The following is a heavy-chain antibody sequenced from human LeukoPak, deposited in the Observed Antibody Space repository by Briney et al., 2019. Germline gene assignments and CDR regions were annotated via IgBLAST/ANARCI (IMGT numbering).Heavy chain of an antibody. Sequence: QTGGSLRLSCAASGFTFSSYAMSWVRQAPGKGLGWVSAISGSGGSTYYADSVKGRFTISRDNSKNTLYLQMNSLRAEDTAVYYCASNRYYYDSSGYFYWGQGTLVTVSS. V-gene: IGHV3-23*01. D-gene: IGHD3-22*01. J-gene: IGHJ4*02. CDR3: ASNRYYYDSSGYFY. CDR1: GFTFSSYA. CDR2: ISGSGGST.